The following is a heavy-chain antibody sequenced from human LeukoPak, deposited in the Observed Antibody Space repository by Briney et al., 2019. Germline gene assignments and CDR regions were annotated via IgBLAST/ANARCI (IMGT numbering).Heavy chain of an antibody. Sequence: GESLKISCKGSGYSFTSYWIAWVRQMPGKGLEWMGIMYPGDSQTRYSPFFQGQVTISADKSISTAYLQWSRLEASDTAMYYCARRRYYYDSSGYHFDYWGQGTLVTVSS. CDR3: ARRRYYYDSSGYHFDY. CDR2: MYPGDSQT. D-gene: IGHD3-22*01. CDR1: GYSFTSYW. V-gene: IGHV5-51*01. J-gene: IGHJ4*02.